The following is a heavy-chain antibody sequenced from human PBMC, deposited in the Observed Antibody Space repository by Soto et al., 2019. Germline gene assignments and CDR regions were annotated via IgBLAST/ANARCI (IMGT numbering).Heavy chain of an antibody. J-gene: IGHJ4*02. Sequence: SETLSLTCTVSSGSISVTNVFWCWVRQPPGKGLEWIGNIDYSGTAYFSPSLATRVTFHVDTSKNQFSLTLYSVTAADTAVYYCARITGRHLDYWGQGILVTVSS. CDR1: SGSISVTNVF. D-gene: IGHD1-20*01. CDR3: ARITGRHLDY. CDR2: IDYSGTA. V-gene: IGHV4-39*01.